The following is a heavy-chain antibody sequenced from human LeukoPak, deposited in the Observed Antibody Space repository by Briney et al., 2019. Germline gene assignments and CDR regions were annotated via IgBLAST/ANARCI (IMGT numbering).Heavy chain of an antibody. V-gene: IGHV4-34*01. Sequence: SETLSLTCAVYGGSFSGYYWSWIRQPPGKGLEWIGEINHSGSTYYNPSLKSRVAISVDTSKNQFSLKLSSVTAADTAVYYCATRVDYYGSGSYINWFDPWGQGTLVTVSS. CDR2: INHSGST. CDR3: ATRVDYYGSGSYINWFDP. J-gene: IGHJ5*02. CDR1: GGSFSGYY. D-gene: IGHD3-10*01.